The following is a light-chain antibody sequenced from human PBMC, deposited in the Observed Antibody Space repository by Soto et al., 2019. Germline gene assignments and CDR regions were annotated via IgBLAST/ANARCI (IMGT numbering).Light chain of an antibody. CDR2: DVS. CDR3: HQYCSAQNT. J-gene: IGKJ2*01. V-gene: IGKV3-20*01. Sequence: EIVLTQSPGTRSLSPGESATVSCRASQSVRTNWLVWYQQKPGQAPRLLIYDVSYRATGIPDRISGSGSGTDFALTSSRLEAEDFAVYYCHQYCSAQNTCGQGTRLEIK. CDR1: QSVRTNW.